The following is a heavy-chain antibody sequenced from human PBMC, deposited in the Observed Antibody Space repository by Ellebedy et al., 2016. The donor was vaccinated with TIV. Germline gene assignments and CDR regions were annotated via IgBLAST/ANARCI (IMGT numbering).Heavy chain of an antibody. J-gene: IGHJ4*02. V-gene: IGHV3-23*01. Sequence: GESLKISCAASGFTFSSYAMSWVRQAPGKGLEWVSAISGSGGSTYYADSVKGRFTISRDNSKNTLYLQMNSLRAEDTAVYYCARGDYDFWSGYYTGWGQGTLVTVSS. CDR2: ISGSGGST. CDR3: ARGDYDFWSGYYTG. D-gene: IGHD3-3*01. CDR1: GFTFSSYA.